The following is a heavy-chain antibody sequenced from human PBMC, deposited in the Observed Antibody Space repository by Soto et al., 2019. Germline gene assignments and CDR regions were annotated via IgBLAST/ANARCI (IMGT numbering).Heavy chain of an antibody. CDR1: GGSFSGYY. CDR3: ARKGVAMVRGVISAVVGFDP. D-gene: IGHD3-10*01. V-gene: IGHV4-34*01. CDR2: INHSGST. J-gene: IGHJ5*02. Sequence: SETLSLTCAVYGGSFSGYYWSWIRQPPGKGLEWIGEINHSGSTNYNPSLKSRVTISVDTSKNQFSLKLSSVTAADTAVYYCARKGVAMVRGVISAVVGFDPWGQGTLVTVSS.